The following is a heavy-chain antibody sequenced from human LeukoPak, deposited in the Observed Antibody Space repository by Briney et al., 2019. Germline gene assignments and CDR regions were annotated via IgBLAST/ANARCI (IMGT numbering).Heavy chain of an antibody. CDR1: GGSISSSSYY. D-gene: IGHD1-14*01. CDR3: ARRRTALGSFDI. Sequence: PSETLSLTCTVSGGSISSSSYYWGWIRQPPGKGPEWIGSIYDSGSTYYNPSLKSRVTISVDTSKNQFSLRLISVTAADTAVYYCARRRTALGSFDIWGQGTMVAVSS. J-gene: IGHJ3*02. CDR2: IYDSGST. V-gene: IGHV4-39*01.